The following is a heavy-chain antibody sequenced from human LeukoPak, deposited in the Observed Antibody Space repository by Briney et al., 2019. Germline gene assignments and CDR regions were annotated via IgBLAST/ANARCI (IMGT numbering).Heavy chain of an antibody. D-gene: IGHD6-19*01. J-gene: IGHJ6*02. CDR1: GGSISSGGYS. CDR2: IYHSGST. Sequence: PSETLSLTCAVSGGSISSGGYSWSWIRQPPGKGLEWIGYIYHSGSTYYNPSLKSRVTISVDRSKNQFSLKLSSVTAADTAVYYCARAGYSSGWYAAYYYYGMDVWGQGTTVTVSS. V-gene: IGHV4-30-2*01. CDR3: ARAGYSSGWYAAYYYYGMDV.